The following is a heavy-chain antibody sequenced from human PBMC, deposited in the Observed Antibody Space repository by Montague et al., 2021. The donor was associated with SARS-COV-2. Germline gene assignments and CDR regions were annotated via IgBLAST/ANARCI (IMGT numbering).Heavy chain of an antibody. CDR1: GGSISSSSYY. V-gene: IGHV4-39*01. Sequence: SETLSLTCTVSGGSISSSSYYWAWIRQPPGKGLEWIGSIYYRGSTYYNPSLKSRVSISVDTSKNQLSLTLTSVTAAGTAVYYCATQEDPSGWIPGPFDFWGQGTLLSVSS. J-gene: IGHJ4*02. CDR2: IYYRGST. D-gene: IGHD6-19*01. CDR3: ATQEDPSGWIPGPFDF.